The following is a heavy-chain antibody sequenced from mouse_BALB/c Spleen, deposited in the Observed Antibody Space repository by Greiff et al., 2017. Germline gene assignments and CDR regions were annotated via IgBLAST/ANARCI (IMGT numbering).Heavy chain of an antibody. J-gene: IGHJ2*01. D-gene: IGHD2-4*01. Sequence: EVQLQQSGPELVKPGASVKMSCKASGYTFTSYVMHWVKQKPGQGLEWIGYINPYNDGTKYNEKFKGKATLTSDKSSRTAYMELSSLTSEDSAVYYCARESMIKDFDYWGQGTTLTVSS. CDR1: GYTFTSYV. CDR2: INPYNDGT. V-gene: IGHV1-14*01. CDR3: ARESMIKDFDY.